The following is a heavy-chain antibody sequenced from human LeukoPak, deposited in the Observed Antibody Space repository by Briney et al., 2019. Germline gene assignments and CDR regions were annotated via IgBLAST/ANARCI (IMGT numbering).Heavy chain of an antibody. CDR3: ARDPYNNSPFDY. Sequence: PSETLSLTCTVSGGSINNYFWGWIRQPAGKGLEWIGRIYTSGSTNYNPSLKSPVTMSIDTSKNQFSLKVTSVTDADTAVYYCARDPYNNSPFDYWGQGILVTVSS. J-gene: IGHJ4*02. CDR1: GGSINNYF. V-gene: IGHV4-4*07. D-gene: IGHD4-11*01. CDR2: IYTSGST.